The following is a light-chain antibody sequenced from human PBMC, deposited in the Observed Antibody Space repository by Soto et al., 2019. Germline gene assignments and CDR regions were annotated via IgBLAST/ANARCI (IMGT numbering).Light chain of an antibody. CDR3: QQYYSYPRT. CDR1: QGISSY. J-gene: IGKJ3*01. V-gene: IGKV1-8*01. CDR2: AAS. Sequence: AIRMTQSPSSLSASTGDRVTITCRASQGISSYLAWYQQKPGKGPKLLIYAASTLQSGVPSRFSGSGSGTDFTLTISCLQSEDFATYYCQQYYSYPRTVGPGTKVDSK.